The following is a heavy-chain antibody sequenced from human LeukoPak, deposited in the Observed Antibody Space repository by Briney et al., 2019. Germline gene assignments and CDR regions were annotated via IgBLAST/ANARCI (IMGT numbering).Heavy chain of an antibody. D-gene: IGHD3-10*01. CDR3: ARARITMVRGLYYFDY. V-gene: IGHV4-39*07. Sequence: SETLSLTCTVSGGSISSSSYYWGWIRQPSGKGLEWIGSIYYSGSTYYNPSLKSRVTISVDTSKNQFSLKLSSVTAADTAVYYCARARITMVRGLYYFDYWGQGTLVTVSS. CDR2: IYYSGST. J-gene: IGHJ4*02. CDR1: GGSISSSSYY.